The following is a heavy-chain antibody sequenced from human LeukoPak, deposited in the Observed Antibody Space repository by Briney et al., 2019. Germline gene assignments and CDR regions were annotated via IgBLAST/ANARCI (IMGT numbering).Heavy chain of an antibody. Sequence: SETLSLTCTVSGGSISSYYWSWIRQPPGKGLEWIGYIYYSGSTNYNPSLKSRVTISVDTSKNQFSLKLSSVTAADTAVYYCARARGFGDSFDNWFDPWGQGTLVTVSS. CDR2: IYYSGST. J-gene: IGHJ5*02. D-gene: IGHD3-10*01. CDR3: ARARGFGDSFDNWFDP. CDR1: GGSISSYY. V-gene: IGHV4-59*01.